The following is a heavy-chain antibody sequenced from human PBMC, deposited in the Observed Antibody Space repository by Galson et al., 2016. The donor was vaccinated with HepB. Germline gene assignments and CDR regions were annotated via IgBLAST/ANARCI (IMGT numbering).Heavy chain of an antibody. CDR3: ARLTGSTYYMDV. V-gene: IGHV4-39*01. D-gene: IGHD1-14*01. J-gene: IGHJ6*03. CDR2: IYNSVST. CDR1: DGSISSSSYY. Sequence: SETLYLTCTVSDGSISSSSYYWGWIRQPPGKGLEWIGSIYNSVSTYYNPSLKSRVTISVDTSKNQSSLKLRSVTAADTAVYYWARLTGSTYYMDVWGKGTTVTVSS.